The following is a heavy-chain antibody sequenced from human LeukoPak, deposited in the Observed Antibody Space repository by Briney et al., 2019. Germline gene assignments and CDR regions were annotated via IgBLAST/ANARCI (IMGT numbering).Heavy chain of an antibody. Sequence: GASVKVSCKASGGTFSSYAISWVRQAPGQGLEWMGRINPNSGDTKYAQNFQGRVTMTRDTSIDTAYMELSSLRSDDTAVYYCARVGFERPRSSITVVRGVIRPNAFDLWRQGTMVTVSS. CDR1: GGTFSSYA. CDR3: ARVGFERPRSSITVVRGVIRPNAFDL. D-gene: IGHD3-10*01. CDR2: INPNSGDT. V-gene: IGHV1-2*02. J-gene: IGHJ3*01.